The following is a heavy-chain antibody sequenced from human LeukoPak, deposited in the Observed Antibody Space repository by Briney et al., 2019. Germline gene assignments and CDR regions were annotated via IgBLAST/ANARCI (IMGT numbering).Heavy chain of an antibody. CDR3: ARSRRDSDWYIDDY. J-gene: IGHJ4*02. V-gene: IGHV3-30*04. D-gene: IGHD6-19*01. CDR1: GFTFSSYA. Sequence: PGGSLRLSCAASGFTFSSYAMHWVRQAPGKGLEWVAVISYDGSNKYYADSVKGRFTISRDNSKNRLYLQMNSLSAEDTALYYCARSRRDSDWYIDDYWGQGTLVTVSS. CDR2: ISYDGSNK.